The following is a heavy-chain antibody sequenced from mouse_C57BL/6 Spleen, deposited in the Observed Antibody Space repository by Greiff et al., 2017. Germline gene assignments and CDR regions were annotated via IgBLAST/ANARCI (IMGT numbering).Heavy chain of an antibody. J-gene: IGHJ2*01. Sequence: QVQRQQSGADLVKPGASVKMSCKASGYTFTPYPMEWMRQNHGKSLEWIGNFHPYNDDTKYNEKFKGKATLTVEKSSSTVYLELSRLTSDDSAVYYCARRDFIKGYYFDYWGQGTTLTVSS. CDR1: GYTFTPYP. CDR2: FHPYNDDT. D-gene: IGHD1-1*01. V-gene: IGHV1-47*01. CDR3: ARRDFIKGYYFDY.